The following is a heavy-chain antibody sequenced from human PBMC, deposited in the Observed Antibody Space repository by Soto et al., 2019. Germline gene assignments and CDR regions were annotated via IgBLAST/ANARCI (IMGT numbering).Heavy chain of an antibody. J-gene: IGHJ4*02. V-gene: IGHV2-5*02. D-gene: IGHD3-3*01. CDR3: AHRVLRTVFGLVTTTAIYFDF. CDR2: IYWDDDK. Sequence: QITLNESGPTQVKPRQTLTLTCTFSGFSLTTSGVGVGWIHQSPGKAPEWLALIYWDDDKRYSPSLKSRLTITKDTSKNQVVLTMADLDPADTATYYCAHRVLRTVFGLVTTTAIYFDFWGQGTPVAVSS. CDR1: GFSLTTSGVG.